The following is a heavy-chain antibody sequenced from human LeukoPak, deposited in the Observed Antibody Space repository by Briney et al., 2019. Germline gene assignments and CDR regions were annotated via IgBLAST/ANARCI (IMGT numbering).Heavy chain of an antibody. Sequence: SETLSLTCTVSGGSISSGSYYWSWIRQPAGKGLEWIGRFYTSGSTNYNPSLKSRVTISIDTSKNQFSLKLSSVTAADTAVYYCARATAGYYDFWSGYLGDAFDIWGQGTMVSVSS. J-gene: IGHJ3*02. CDR2: FYTSGST. CDR3: ARATAGYYDFWSGYLGDAFDI. CDR1: GGSISSGSYY. D-gene: IGHD3-3*01. V-gene: IGHV4-61*02.